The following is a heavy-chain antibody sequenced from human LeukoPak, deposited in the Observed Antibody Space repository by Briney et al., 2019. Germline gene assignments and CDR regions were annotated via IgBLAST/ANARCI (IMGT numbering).Heavy chain of an antibody. J-gene: IGHJ5*02. CDR1: GGSISSYY. V-gene: IGHV4-59*08. D-gene: IGHD3-9*01. CDR3: ARHGYDISTGHNWFDP. Sequence: SETLSPTCTVSGGSISSYYWSWIRQPPGKGLEWIGYIFYSGSTSYNPSLKSRVTISGDTSKNQFSLKLSSVTAADTAVYYCARHGYDISTGHNWFDPWGQGTLVTVSS. CDR2: IFYSGST.